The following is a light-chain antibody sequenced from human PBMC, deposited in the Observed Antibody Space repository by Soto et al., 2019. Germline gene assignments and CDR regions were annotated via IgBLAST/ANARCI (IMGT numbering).Light chain of an antibody. J-gene: IGLJ3*02. CDR1: SSDIGNYNL. V-gene: IGLV2-23*01. CDR2: EGS. CDR3: SSYAGGSTWV. Sequence: QSVLTQPASVSGSPGQSITISCTGTSSDIGNYNLVSWYQQHPGKAPKLMIFEGSKRPSGVSNRFSGSKSGNTASLTISGLQSEDEADYYCSSYAGGSTWVFGGGTKLT.